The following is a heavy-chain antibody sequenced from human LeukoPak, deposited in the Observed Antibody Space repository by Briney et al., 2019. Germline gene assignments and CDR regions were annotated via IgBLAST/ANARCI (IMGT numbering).Heavy chain of an antibody. CDR3: ARQSQGYCGSTNCHSWFDP. V-gene: IGHV3-48*02. Sequence: GGSLRLSCAASGFTFSGYSMNWVRQAPGKGLEWVSYISSSSSTIYYADSVKGRFTISRDNAKNSLYLQINSLRDEDTAVYYCARQSQGYCGSTNCHSWFDPWGQGTLVTVSS. J-gene: IGHJ5*02. D-gene: IGHD2-2*01. CDR1: GFTFSGYS. CDR2: ISSSSSTI.